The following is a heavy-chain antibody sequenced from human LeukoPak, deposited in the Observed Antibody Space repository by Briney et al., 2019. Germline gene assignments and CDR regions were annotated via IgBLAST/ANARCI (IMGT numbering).Heavy chain of an antibody. CDR2: INWNGGST. Sequence: GGSLRLSCAASGFTFSSYSMNWVRQAPGKGLEWVSGINWNGGSTGYADSVKGRFTISRDNAKNSLYLQMNSLRAEDTALYYCARVGDSSGYYLFDYWGQGTLVTVSS. D-gene: IGHD3-22*01. CDR1: GFTFSSYS. CDR3: ARVGDSSGYYLFDY. V-gene: IGHV3-20*04. J-gene: IGHJ4*02.